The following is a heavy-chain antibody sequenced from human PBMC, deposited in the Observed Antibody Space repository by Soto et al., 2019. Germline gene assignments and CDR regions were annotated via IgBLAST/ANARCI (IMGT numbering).Heavy chain of an antibody. D-gene: IGHD1-26*01. CDR1: GFTFTNYF. V-gene: IGHV1-46*01. J-gene: IGHJ6*02. Sequence: QVQLVQSGAEVKKPGASVKVSCKASGFTFTNYFFHWVRQAPRQGLECMGIISPYDGSTNYGQSLQGRVTMTSDTSTSTVYMELSSLRSEDTAVYYCARGDGRGSTGFYYYYGMDVWGHGTTVTVSS. CDR3: ARGDGRGSTGFYYYYGMDV. CDR2: ISPYDGST.